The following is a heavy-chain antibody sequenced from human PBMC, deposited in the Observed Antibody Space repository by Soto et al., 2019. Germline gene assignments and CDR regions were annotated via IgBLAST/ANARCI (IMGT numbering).Heavy chain of an antibody. J-gene: IGHJ4*02. Sequence: SETLSLTCTVSGGSINSGGYYWSWIRQHPGKGLEWIGYIYYSGSTYYNPSLKSRVTISVDTSKNQFSLKLSSVTAADTAVYYCAGIQYCSGGSCYGFFDYWGQGTLVTVSS. D-gene: IGHD2-15*01. CDR2: IYYSGST. CDR1: GGSINSGGYY. CDR3: AGIQYCSGGSCYGFFDY. V-gene: IGHV4-31*03.